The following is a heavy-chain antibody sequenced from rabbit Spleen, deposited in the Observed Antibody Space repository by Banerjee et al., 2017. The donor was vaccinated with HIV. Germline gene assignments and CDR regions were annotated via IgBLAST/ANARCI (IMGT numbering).Heavy chain of an antibody. CDR1: GFSFSSGYD. V-gene: IGHV1S40*01. D-gene: IGHD8-1*01. J-gene: IGHJ6*01. CDR2: IYAGSTGST. CDR3: ARDAGTSFSSYGMDL. Sequence: QSLEESGGDLVKPGASLTLTCTASGFSFSSGYDACWVRQPPGKGLEWIACIYAGSTGSTHAASWAKGRFTISKTSSTTVTLQVTSLTAADTATYFCARDAGTSFSSYGMDLWGPGPSSPS.